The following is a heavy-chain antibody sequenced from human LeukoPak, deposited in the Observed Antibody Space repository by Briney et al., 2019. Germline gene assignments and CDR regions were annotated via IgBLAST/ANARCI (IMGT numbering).Heavy chain of an antibody. CDR2: INPSGGST. CDR1: GYTFTSYY. Sequence: ASVKVSCKASGYTFTSYYMHWVRQAPGQGLEWMGIINPSGGSTSYAQKFQGRVTMTRDPSTSTVYMELSSLRSEDTAVYYCARDRIAAAGTFHYYYYYGMDVWGQGTTVTVSS. D-gene: IGHD6-13*01. CDR3: ARDRIAAAGTFHYYYYYGMDV. V-gene: IGHV1-46*01. J-gene: IGHJ6*02.